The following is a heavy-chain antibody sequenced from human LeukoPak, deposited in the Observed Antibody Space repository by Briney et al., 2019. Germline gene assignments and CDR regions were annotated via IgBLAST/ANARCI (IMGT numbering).Heavy chain of an antibody. J-gene: IGHJ4*02. CDR1: GFTVGSNS. CDR2: IYSDNT. Sequence: GGSLRLSCTVSGFTVGSNSMSWVRQAPGKGLEWVSFIYSDNTHYSDSVKGRFTISRDNSKNTLYLQMNSLRAEDTAVYYCAKGKYSSGWFFDYWGQGTLVTVSS. D-gene: IGHD6-19*01. V-gene: IGHV3-66*03. CDR3: AKGKYSSGWFFDY.